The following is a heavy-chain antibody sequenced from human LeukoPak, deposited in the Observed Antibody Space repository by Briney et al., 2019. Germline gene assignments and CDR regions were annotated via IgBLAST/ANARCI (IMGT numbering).Heavy chain of an antibody. CDR3: AKDIGGYGAYEGALGY. CDR1: GYTFNSNW. CDR2: INTDGSHT. V-gene: IGHV3-74*01. J-gene: IGHJ4*02. Sequence: LSGGSLRLSCAASGYTFNSNWMHWVRQAPGKGLVWVSRINTDGSHTDYADSVKGRFTISRDTSKNTVYLQMNSLRVEDTALYYCAKDIGGYGAYEGALGYWGQGTLVAVSS. D-gene: IGHD3-16*01.